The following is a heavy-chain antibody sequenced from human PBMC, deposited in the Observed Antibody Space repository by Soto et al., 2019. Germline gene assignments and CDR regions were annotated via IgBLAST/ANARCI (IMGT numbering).Heavy chain of an antibody. CDR3: ARTEALGYSYHFDY. CDR2: INPNSGGT. V-gene: IGHV1-2*02. D-gene: IGHD5-18*01. J-gene: IGHJ4*02. CDR1: GYTFTGYY. Sequence: ASVKVSCKASGYTFTGYYMHWVRQAPGQGLEWMGWINPNSGGTNYAQKFQGRVTMTRDTSISTAYMELSRLRSDDTAVYYCARTEALGYSYHFDYWGQGTLVTVSS.